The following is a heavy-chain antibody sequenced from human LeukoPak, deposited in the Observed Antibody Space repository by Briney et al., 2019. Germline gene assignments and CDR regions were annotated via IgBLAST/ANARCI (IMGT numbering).Heavy chain of an antibody. V-gene: IGHV4-59*01. J-gene: IGHJ4*02. D-gene: IGHD3-10*01. CDR3: ARHPYGSGSPRRLYYFDY. CDR2: IYYTGST. CDR1: GASISSYY. Sequence: SETLSLTCTVSGASISSYYWSWIRLPPGKGLQWIGHIYYTGSTNYHPSLKSRVTMSVHTSKNQFSLKLSSVTAADTAVYYCARHPYGSGSPRRLYYFDYWGQGTLVTVSS.